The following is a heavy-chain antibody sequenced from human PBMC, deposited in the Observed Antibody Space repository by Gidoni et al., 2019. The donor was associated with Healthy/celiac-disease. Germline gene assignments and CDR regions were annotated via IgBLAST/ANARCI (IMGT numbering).Heavy chain of an antibody. V-gene: IGHV4-4*02. D-gene: IGHD6-13*01. CDR3: ASQTAAGTCFDY. Sequence: VRQPPGKGLEWIGEIYHSGSTNYNPSLKSRVTISVDKSKNQFSLKLSSVTAADTAVYYCASQTAAGTCFDYWGQGTLVTVSS. CDR2: IYHSGST. J-gene: IGHJ4*02.